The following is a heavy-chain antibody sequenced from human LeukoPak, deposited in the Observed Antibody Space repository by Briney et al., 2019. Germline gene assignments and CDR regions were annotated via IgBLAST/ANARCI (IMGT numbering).Heavy chain of an antibody. Sequence: GGSLRLSCGGSGFTFSSFAMSWVRQAPGKGLEWVSGISNSGGSTYYADSVKGRFTISRDNSKNTLYLQMNSLRDEDTAVYYCAKVAHDSGSYYPDYWGQGTLVTVSS. V-gene: IGHV3-23*01. CDR3: AKVAHDSGSYYPDY. J-gene: IGHJ4*02. CDR2: ISNSGGST. D-gene: IGHD3-10*01. CDR1: GFTFSSFA.